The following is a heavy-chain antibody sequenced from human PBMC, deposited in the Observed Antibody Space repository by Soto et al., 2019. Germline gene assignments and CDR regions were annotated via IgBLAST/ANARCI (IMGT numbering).Heavy chain of an antibody. J-gene: IGHJ6*02. V-gene: IGHV3-23*01. Sequence: GGTLRLSCAASGFTFSSYAMSWVRQAPGKGLEWVSAISGSGGSTYYADSVKGRFIISRDNSKNTLYLQMNSLRAEDTAVYYCAKNSGYDPYYYYGMDVWGQGTTVTVSS. CDR2: ISGSGGST. CDR3: AKNSGYDPYYYYGMDV. D-gene: IGHD5-12*01. CDR1: GFTFSSYA.